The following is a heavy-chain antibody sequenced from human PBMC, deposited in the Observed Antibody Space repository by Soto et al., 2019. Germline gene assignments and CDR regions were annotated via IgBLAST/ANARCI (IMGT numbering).Heavy chain of an antibody. J-gene: IGHJ6*02. Sequence: QVQLVQSGAEVKKPGSSVKVSCKASGGTFSSYTISWVRQAPGQGLEWMGRIIPILGIANYAQKFQGRVTITADKSTSTAYMELSSLRSEDTAVYYCARDPSLSEDYYGSGSYYPRPYYYYGMDVWGQGTTVTVSS. V-gene: IGHV1-69*08. CDR3: ARDPSLSEDYYGSGSYYPRPYYYYGMDV. CDR2: IIPILGIA. CDR1: GGTFSSYT. D-gene: IGHD3-10*01.